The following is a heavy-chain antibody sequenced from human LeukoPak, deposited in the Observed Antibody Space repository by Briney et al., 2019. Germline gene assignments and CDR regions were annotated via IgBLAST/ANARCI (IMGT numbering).Heavy chain of an antibody. J-gene: IGHJ4*02. CDR1: GFTFSTYE. CDR3: ARVDYGDYGFDY. Sequence: GGSLRLSCAASGFTFSTYEINWVRQAPGKGLEWVSYISSRGTTVDYADSVKGRFTISRDNAKNSLYLQMNSLRAEDTAVYYCARVDYGDYGFDYWGQGTLVTVSS. D-gene: IGHD4-17*01. V-gene: IGHV3-48*03. CDR2: ISSRGTTV.